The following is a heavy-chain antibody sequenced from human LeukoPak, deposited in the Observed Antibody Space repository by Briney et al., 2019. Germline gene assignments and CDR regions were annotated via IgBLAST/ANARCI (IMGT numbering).Heavy chain of an antibody. Sequence: GGSLRLSCAASGFTFSRHNMNWVRHAPGKGLEWVSSISSSSSYIYYTDSVKGRFTISRGISKYTLYLQMNSLRAEDTVVYYCAKTSFYFGSGSYYFDYWGQGTLVTVSS. CDR2: ISSSSSYI. J-gene: IGHJ4*02. CDR3: AKTSFYFGSGSYYFDY. D-gene: IGHD3-10*01. CDR1: GFTFSRHN. V-gene: IGHV3-21*04.